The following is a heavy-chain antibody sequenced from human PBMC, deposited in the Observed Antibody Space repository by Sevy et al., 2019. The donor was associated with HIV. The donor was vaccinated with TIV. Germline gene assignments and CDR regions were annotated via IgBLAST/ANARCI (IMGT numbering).Heavy chain of an antibody. CDR1: GFTFSNYA. D-gene: IGHD3-22*01. J-gene: IGHJ3*01. V-gene: IGHV3-23*01. CDR2: ISGRDTGT. Sequence: GGSLRLSCAVSGFTFSNYAMSWVRQAPGKGLEWVAAISGRDTGTFYAASVTGRFTISRDNSKHPLYLQMYSLRAVDTAVYYCAKCTIVVVGEALDVWGRGTMVTVSS. CDR3: AKCTIVVVGEALDV.